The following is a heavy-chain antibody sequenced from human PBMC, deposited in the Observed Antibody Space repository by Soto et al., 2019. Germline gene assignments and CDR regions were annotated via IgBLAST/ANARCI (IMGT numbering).Heavy chain of an antibody. J-gene: IGHJ6*02. CDR2: IIPIFGTA. Sequence: QVQLMQSGAEVKKPGSSVKVSCKASGGTFSSYAISWVRQAPGQGLEWMGGIIPIFGTANYAQKFQDRVTITAEASTSTAYMELSSLRSEDTAVYYCARVVGRNLGIAVRYNYYAMDVWGQGTTVTVSS. CDR3: ARVVGRNLGIAVRYNYYAMDV. CDR1: GGTFSSYA. D-gene: IGHD6-19*01. V-gene: IGHV1-69*01.